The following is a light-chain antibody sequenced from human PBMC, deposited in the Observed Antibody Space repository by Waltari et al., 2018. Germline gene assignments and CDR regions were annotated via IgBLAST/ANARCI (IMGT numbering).Light chain of an antibody. J-gene: IGLJ3*02. CDR1: NSNIGSNP. CDR3: ATWDDSLGGV. CDR2: STN. Sequence: QSVLTQPPSASGTPGQRVTISCSGSNSNIGSNPVNWYQQVPGTAPKLLIYSTNQTTPGFPERFSASKSGTSASLAVTGLQSEDEAFYFCATWDDSLGGVFGGGTYLTVL. V-gene: IGLV1-44*01.